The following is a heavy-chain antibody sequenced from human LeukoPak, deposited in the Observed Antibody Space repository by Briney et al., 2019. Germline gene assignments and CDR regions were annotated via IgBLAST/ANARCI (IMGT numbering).Heavy chain of an antibody. CDR1: GFTFSSFW. V-gene: IGHV3-7*01. J-gene: IGHJ4*02. Sequence: GGSLRLSCASSGFTFSSFWMSWVRQAPGTGLEWVANIKQDGSEKYYVDSVKGRFTISRDNAKNSLYLQMNSLRAEDTAVYYCARAWDSGTVAVAGYFDYWGQGTPVTVSS. CDR3: ARAWDSGTVAVAGYFDY. D-gene: IGHD6-19*01. CDR2: IKQDGSEK.